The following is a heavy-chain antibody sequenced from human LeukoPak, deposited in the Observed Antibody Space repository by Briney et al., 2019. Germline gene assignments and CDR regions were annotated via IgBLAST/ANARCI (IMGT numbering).Heavy chain of an antibody. D-gene: IGHD3-22*01. CDR3: ARGPYYYDSMHAFDI. J-gene: IGHJ3*02. Sequence: PSETLSLTCAVYGGSFSGYYWSWIRQPPGKGLEWIVEINHSGSTNYNPSLKSRVTISVDTSKIQFSLKLSSVTAADTAVYYCARGPYYYDSMHAFDIWGQGTMVTVSS. CDR1: GGSFSGYY. V-gene: IGHV4-34*01. CDR2: INHSGST.